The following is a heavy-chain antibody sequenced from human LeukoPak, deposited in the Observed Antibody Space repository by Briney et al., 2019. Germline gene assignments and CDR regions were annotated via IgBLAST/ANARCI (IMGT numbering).Heavy chain of an antibody. CDR3: ARHDSSGPYNAFDI. V-gene: IGHV4-39*01. Sequence: KASETLSLTCTVSGGSIRSSSYYWGWIRQPPGKGLEWIGSVYYGGNTYYNPSLKSRITISVDTSKNQFSLKLTSVTAADTAVYYCARHDSSGPYNAFDIWGQGTMVTVSS. CDR1: GGSIRSSSYY. J-gene: IGHJ3*02. CDR2: VYYGGNT. D-gene: IGHD3-22*01.